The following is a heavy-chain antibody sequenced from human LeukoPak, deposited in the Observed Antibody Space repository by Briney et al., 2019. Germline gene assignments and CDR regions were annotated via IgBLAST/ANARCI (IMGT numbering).Heavy chain of an antibody. CDR2: IWYDGSNK. J-gene: IGHJ4*02. CDR3: ARLPTLYDYGDYADY. Sequence: PGRSLRLSCAASGFTFSSYGMHWVRQAPGKGLEWVAVIWYDGSNKYYADSVKGRFTISRDNSKNTLYLQMNSLRAEDTAVYYCARLPTLYDYGDYADYWGQGTLVTVSS. D-gene: IGHD4-17*01. CDR1: GFTFSSYG. V-gene: IGHV3-33*01.